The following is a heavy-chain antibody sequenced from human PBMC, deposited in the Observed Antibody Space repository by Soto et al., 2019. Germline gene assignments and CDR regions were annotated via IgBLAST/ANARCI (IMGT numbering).Heavy chain of an antibody. V-gene: IGHV4-4*07. D-gene: IGHD4-17*01. CDR2: IYTSGST. J-gene: IGHJ4*02. Sequence: SETLSLTCTFSVGSISIYYWSWIRQPAGKGLDWIGRIYTSGSTNYNPSLKSRVTMSVDTSKNQFSLKLSSVTAADTAVYYCARDAPYGDYPFDYWGQGTLVTVSS. CDR3: ARDAPYGDYPFDY. CDR1: VGSISIYY.